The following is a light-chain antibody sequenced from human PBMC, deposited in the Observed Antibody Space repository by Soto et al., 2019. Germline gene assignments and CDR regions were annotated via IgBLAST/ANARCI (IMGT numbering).Light chain of an antibody. V-gene: IGKV3-20*01. CDR1: QSVSSNY. J-gene: IGKJ4*01. Sequence: ENVLTQSPGTLSLAPGERATLSCRASQSVSSNYLAWYQQKPGQSPRLLIYGASSKATGIPDRFSGSGSGTDFTLTISRLEPEDFAGYHCHQYGNTPVGGTFGGGTKVEIK. CDR2: GAS. CDR3: HQYGNTPVGGT.